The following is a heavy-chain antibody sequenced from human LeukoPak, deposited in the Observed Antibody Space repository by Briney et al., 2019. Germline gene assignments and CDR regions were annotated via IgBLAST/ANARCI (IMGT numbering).Heavy chain of an antibody. V-gene: IGHV1-8*01. D-gene: IGHD3-10*01. CDR2: MDPNSGNT. Sequence: ASVKVSCKASGYTFTTYDLNWVRQATGQGLEWMGWMDPNSGNTGYAQKFQGRVTMTRNISITTAYMELSNLTSEDTAVYYCARRIRGAPTDYWGQGTLVTVSS. CDR3: ARRIRGAPTDY. J-gene: IGHJ4*02. CDR1: GYTFTTYD.